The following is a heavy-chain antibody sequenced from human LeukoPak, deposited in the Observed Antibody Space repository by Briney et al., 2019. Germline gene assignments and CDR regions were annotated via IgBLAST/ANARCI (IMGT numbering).Heavy chain of an antibody. V-gene: IGHV4-39*06. CDR2: IYYTGST. Sequence: SETLSLTCTVSGGSISSSSYYWGWIRQPPGKGLEWIGSIYYTGSTNYNPSLKSRVTMSVDTSKNQFTLNLKSVTPEDTAVYYCARNLIPEQLVLNFWGQGTLVTVSS. CDR3: ARNLIPEQLVLNF. D-gene: IGHD6-13*01. CDR1: GGSISSSSYY. J-gene: IGHJ4*02.